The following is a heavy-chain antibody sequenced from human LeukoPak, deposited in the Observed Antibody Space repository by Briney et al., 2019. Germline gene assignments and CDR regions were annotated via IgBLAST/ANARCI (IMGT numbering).Heavy chain of an antibody. CDR2: IHFNSGDT. V-gene: IGHV1-2*02. CDR3: ARDSCGGGGCHYWYFDL. CDR1: VYTFTASY. D-gene: IGHD6-19*01. J-gene: IGHJ2*01. Sequence: LKLSCKASVYTFTASYLHWVPQAPGQGLQWMGWIHFNSGDTKFAQKFQGRVTMTRDTSINTASMELSSLKPDDTAVYYCARDSCGGGGCHYWYFDLWGRGTLVTVSS.